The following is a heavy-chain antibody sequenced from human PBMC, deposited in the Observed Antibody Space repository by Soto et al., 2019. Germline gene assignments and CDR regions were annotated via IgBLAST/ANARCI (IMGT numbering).Heavy chain of an antibody. J-gene: IGHJ4*02. V-gene: IGHV3-64*02. CDR2: TSGDGRIM. CDR3: ARGRAAYYFDY. Sequence: GGSLRLSCAASGFTLSSYPMHWVRQAPGKGLEHVSSTSGDGRIMYYLDSVKGRFTISRDNSKNTLYLQMDSLRTEDMAVYYCARGRAAYYFDYWGQGALVTVSS. D-gene: IGHD6-25*01. CDR1: GFTLSSYP.